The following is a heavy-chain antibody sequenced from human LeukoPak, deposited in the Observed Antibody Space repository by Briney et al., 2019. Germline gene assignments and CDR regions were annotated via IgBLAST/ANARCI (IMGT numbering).Heavy chain of an antibody. J-gene: IGHJ4*02. CDR1: GYSISSGYY. CDR3: ARGGRLRGDYRFDY. V-gene: IGHV4-38-2*02. D-gene: IGHD4-17*01. CDR2: IYHSGST. Sequence: SETLSLTCTVSGYSISSGYYWGWIRQPPGKGPEWIGSIYHSGSTYYNPSLKSRVTISVDTSKNQFSLKLSSVTAADTAVYYCARGGRLRGDYRFDYWGQGTLVTVSS.